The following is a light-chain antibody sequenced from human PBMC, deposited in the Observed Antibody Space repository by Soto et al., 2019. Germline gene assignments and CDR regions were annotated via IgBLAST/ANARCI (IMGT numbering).Light chain of an antibody. Sequence: EIVMTQSPATLSVSPGERATLSCRASQTVNSNLGWYQQKPGQAPRLLIYGATTRATGIPARFSGSGSGTEFTLTISSLQSEDFAVYYCQQYNNWPLTFGGGTKVDIK. CDR1: QTVNSN. CDR3: QQYNNWPLT. J-gene: IGKJ4*01. V-gene: IGKV3D-15*01. CDR2: GAT.